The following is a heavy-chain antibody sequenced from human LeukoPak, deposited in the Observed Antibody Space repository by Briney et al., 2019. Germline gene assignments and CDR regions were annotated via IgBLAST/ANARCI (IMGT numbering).Heavy chain of an antibody. CDR2: IYYSGST. J-gene: IGHJ4*02. D-gene: IGHD5-18*01. V-gene: IGHV4-39*07. CDR1: GGSISSSSYY. Sequence: PSETLSLTCTVSGGSISSSSYYWGWIRQPPGKGLEWIGSIYYSGSTYYNPSLKSRVTISVDTSKNQFSLKLSSVTAADTAVYYCAREVGKTHSYGLDYWGQGTLVTVSS. CDR3: AREVGKTHSYGLDY.